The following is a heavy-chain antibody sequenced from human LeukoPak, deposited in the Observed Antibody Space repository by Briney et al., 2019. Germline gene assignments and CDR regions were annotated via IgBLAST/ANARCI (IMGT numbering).Heavy chain of an antibody. CDR1: GYTFTGYY. Sequence: ASVKVSCKASGYTFTGYYLHWVRQAPGQGLEWMGRINPNSGGTNYAQNFQDRVTMTRDTSISTAYLELSRLKSDDTAVYYCARDEIRAVGEPIDYWGQGSLVTVSS. CDR3: ARDEIRAVGEPIDY. CDR2: INPNSGGT. D-gene: IGHD3-16*01. J-gene: IGHJ4*02. V-gene: IGHV1-2*06.